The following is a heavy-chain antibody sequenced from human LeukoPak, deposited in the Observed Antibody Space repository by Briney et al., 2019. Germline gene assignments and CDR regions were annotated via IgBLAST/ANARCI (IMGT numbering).Heavy chain of an antibody. Sequence: SQTLSLTCAISGDSVSSKNGAWNCIRQSPSRGLEWLGRTYYRSKWYNDYAVFMQGRISINPDTSKNQFSLQLNSVTPEDTAVYYCARDEGASGWYTFDYWGQGTQVTVSS. CDR3: ARDEGASGWYTFDY. V-gene: IGHV6-1*01. CDR1: GDSVSSKNGA. J-gene: IGHJ4*02. D-gene: IGHD6-19*01. CDR2: TYYRSKWYN.